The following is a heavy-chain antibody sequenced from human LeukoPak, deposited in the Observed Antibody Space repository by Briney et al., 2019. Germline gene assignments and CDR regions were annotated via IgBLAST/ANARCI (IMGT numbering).Heavy chain of an antibody. V-gene: IGHV3-21*01. Sequence: SGGSLRLSCAASGCTFSSCGFNWVRQAPGKGLEWVSSIGPTGTDRYYADSVRGRFTISRDNAKNSTYLQMDSLRDEDTAVYYCATGTIGRHYDYWGQGTLLTVSS. J-gene: IGHJ4*02. CDR2: IGPTGTDR. D-gene: IGHD1-14*01. CDR3: ATGTIGRHYDY. CDR1: GCTFSSCG.